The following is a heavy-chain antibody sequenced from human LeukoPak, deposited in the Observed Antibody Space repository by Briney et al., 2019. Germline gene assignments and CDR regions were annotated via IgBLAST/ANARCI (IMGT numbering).Heavy chain of an antibody. V-gene: IGHV5-51*01. Sequence: RGESLKISCKGSGYSFTSYWIGWVRQMPGKGLEWMGIIYPGDSDTRYSPSFQGQVTISADKSISTAYLQWSSLKASDTAMYYCARRSRGLRFLEWLSDDYWGQGTLVTVSS. D-gene: IGHD3-3*01. CDR1: GYSFTSYW. J-gene: IGHJ4*02. CDR2: IYPGDSDT. CDR3: ARRSRGLRFLEWLSDDY.